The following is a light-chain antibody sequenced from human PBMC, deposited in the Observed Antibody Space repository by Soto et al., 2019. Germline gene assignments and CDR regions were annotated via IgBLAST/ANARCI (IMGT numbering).Light chain of an antibody. CDR2: DVS. Sequence: QSVLTQPASVSGSPGQSITISCTGTSSDVGAYSYVSWYQQHPGKAPKLIIYDVSNRPSGVSNRFSGSKSGNTASLTISGLQAEDEADYYCSSYTSSITLVFGGGTNVTVL. CDR3: SSYTSSITLV. V-gene: IGLV2-14*01. CDR1: SSDVGAYSY. J-gene: IGLJ2*01.